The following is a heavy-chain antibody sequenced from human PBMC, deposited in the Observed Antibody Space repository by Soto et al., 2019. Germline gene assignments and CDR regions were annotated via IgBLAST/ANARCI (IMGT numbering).Heavy chain of an antibody. CDR1: GFTFDDYA. Sequence: GGSLRLSCAASGFTFDDYAMHWVRQAPGKGLEWVSGISWNSGSIGYADSVKGRFTISRDNAKNSLYLQMNSLRAEDTALYYCAKGLDDFWSGGVDYWGQGTLVTVSS. J-gene: IGHJ4*02. D-gene: IGHD3-3*01. CDR2: ISWNSGSI. CDR3: AKGLDDFWSGGVDY. V-gene: IGHV3-9*01.